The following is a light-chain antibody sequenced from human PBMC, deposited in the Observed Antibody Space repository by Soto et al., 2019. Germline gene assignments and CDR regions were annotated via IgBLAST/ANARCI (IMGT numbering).Light chain of an antibody. J-gene: IGKJ3*01. CDR1: QSVSSY. CDR3: QQDYNLPFT. CDR2: DAS. Sequence: EIVLTQSPATLSLSPGERATLSCRASQSVSSYLAWYQQKPGQAPRLLIYDASNRATGIPARFSGSGSGTDFTLTISSLQPEDFAVYYCQQDYNLPFTFGPGTKVDIK. V-gene: IGKV3-11*01.